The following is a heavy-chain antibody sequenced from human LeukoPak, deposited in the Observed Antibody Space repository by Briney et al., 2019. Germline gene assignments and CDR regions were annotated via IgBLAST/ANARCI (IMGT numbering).Heavy chain of an antibody. CDR1: GYSISSGYH. V-gene: IGHV4-38-2*02. J-gene: IGHJ6*02. D-gene: IGHD3-9*01. CDR2: IYHSGRT. Sequence: SETLSLICSVSGYSISSGYHWGWIRQPPGQGLEWIGSIYHSGRTYYNPSLKSRVTISVDTSKNQFSLNLSSVTAADTAVYYCAREPRPRARYFDCMDVWGQGTTVTVSS. CDR3: AREPRPRARYFDCMDV.